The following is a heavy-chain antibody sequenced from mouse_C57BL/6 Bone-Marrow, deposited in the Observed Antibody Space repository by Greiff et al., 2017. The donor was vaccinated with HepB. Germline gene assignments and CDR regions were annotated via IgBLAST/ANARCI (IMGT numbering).Heavy chain of an antibody. J-gene: IGHJ2*01. CDR2: IYPRSGNT. Sequence: QVQLQQSGAELARPGASVKLSCKASGYTFTSYGISWVKQRTGQGLEWIGEIYPRSGNTYYNEKFKGKATLTADTSSSTAYMELRSLTSEDSAVYFCARWGPYYYGSSCDYFDYWGQGTTLTVSS. CDR1: GYTFTSYG. D-gene: IGHD1-1*01. V-gene: IGHV1-81*01. CDR3: ARWGPYYYGSSCDYFDY.